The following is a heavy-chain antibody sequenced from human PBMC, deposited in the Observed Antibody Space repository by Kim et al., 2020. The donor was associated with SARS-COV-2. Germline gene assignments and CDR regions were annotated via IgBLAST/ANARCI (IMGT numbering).Heavy chain of an antibody. Sequence: PSLKSPVTISVDTSKNQFSLELSSVTAADTAVYYCARLFYYGAGIRSFDIWGQGTMVTVSS. D-gene: IGHD3-10*01. CDR3: ARLFYYGAGIRSFDI. J-gene: IGHJ3*02. V-gene: IGHV4-61*07.